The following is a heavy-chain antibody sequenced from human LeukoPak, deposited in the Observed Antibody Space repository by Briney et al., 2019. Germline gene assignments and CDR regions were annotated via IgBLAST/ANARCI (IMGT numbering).Heavy chain of an antibody. CDR3: AKDLSRGHIVVVTANFDY. D-gene: IGHD2-21*02. CDR1: GFTFSGYA. V-gene: IGHV3-23*01. CDR2: IIGSGGST. Sequence: GGSLRLSCAASGFTFSGYAMSWVRQAPGKGLEWVSAIIGSGGSTYYADSVKGRFTISRDNSKNTLYLQMNSLRAEDTAVYYCAKDLSRGHIVVVTANFDYWGQGTLVTVSS. J-gene: IGHJ4*02.